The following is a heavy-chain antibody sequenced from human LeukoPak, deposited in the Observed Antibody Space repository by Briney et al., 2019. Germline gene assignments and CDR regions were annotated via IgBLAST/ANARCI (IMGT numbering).Heavy chain of an antibody. Sequence: GSLRLSGAASGFTFSSYSMNWVRQAPGKGLEWVSRINSDGTVTSYADSVKGRFTVSRDNAKNTLHLHMNSLRAEDTAVYFCVREYGSSCYSWGQGALATVSP. D-gene: IGHD6-13*01. V-gene: IGHV3-74*01. CDR2: INSDGTVT. CDR3: VREYGSSCYS. J-gene: IGHJ4*02. CDR1: GFTFSSYS.